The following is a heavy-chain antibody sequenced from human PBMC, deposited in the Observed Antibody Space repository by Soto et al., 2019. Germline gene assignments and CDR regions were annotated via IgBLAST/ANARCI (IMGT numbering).Heavy chain of an antibody. CDR3: AKEYSYGYEATPAPFDY. CDR2: ISGSGGST. CDR1: GFTFSSYA. Sequence: EVQLLESGGGLVQPGGSLRLSCAASGFTFSSYAMSWVRQAPGKGLEWVSAISGSGGSTYYADSVKGRFTISRDNSKNTLYLQLNSLTAEDTAVYYCAKEYSYGYEATPAPFDYGGQGTLVTVSS. J-gene: IGHJ4*02. V-gene: IGHV3-23*01. D-gene: IGHD5-18*01.